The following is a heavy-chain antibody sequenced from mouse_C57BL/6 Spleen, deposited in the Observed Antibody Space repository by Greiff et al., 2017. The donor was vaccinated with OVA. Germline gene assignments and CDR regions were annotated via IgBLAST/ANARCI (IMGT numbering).Heavy chain of an antibody. V-gene: IGHV1-55*01. CDR3: ARRGNRDYAMDY. J-gene: IGHJ4*01. Sequence: QVQLQQPGAELVKPGASVKMSCKASGYTFTSYWITWVKQRPGQGLEWIGDLYPGSGSTNYNEKFKSKATLTVDTSSSTAYMQLSSLTSEDSAVYYCARRGNRDYAMDYWGQGTSVTVSS. CDR2: LYPGSGST. CDR1: GYTFTSYW.